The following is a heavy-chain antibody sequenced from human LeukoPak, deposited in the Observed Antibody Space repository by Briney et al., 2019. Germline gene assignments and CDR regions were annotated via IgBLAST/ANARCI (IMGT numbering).Heavy chain of an antibody. CDR2: INPNSGGT. V-gene: IGHV1-2*02. CDR1: GYTFTSYY. D-gene: IGHD6-13*01. CDR3: ARDAVSSSWEPNWFDP. Sequence: ASVKVSCKASGYTFTSYYMHWVRQAPGQGLEWMGWINPNSGGTNYAQKFQGRVTMTRDTSISTAYMELSRLRSDDTAVYYCARDAVSSSWEPNWFDPWGQGTLVTVSS. J-gene: IGHJ5*02.